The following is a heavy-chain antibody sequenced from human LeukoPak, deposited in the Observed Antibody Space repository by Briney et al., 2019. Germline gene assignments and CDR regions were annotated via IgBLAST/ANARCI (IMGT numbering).Heavy chain of an antibody. CDR1: GGSISSYY. D-gene: IGHD3-9*01. Sequence: SETLSLTCTVSGGSISSYYWSWIRQPAGKGLEWIGRIYTSGSTNYNPSLKSRGTMSVDTSKNQFSLKLSSVTAADTAVYYCARQYYDILTGYYIFDYWGQGTLVTVSS. CDR3: ARQYYDILTGYYIFDY. V-gene: IGHV4-4*07. CDR2: IYTSGST. J-gene: IGHJ4*02.